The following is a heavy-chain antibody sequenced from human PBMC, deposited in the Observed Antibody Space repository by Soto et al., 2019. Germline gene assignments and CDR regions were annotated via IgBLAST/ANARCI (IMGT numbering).Heavy chain of an antibody. D-gene: IGHD2-8*01. Sequence: EVQLLESGGGLVQPGGSLRLSCAASGFTFNSFALNWVRQAPGKGLEWVSIISGSADSTFYADSVKGRFTISRDNSKNMLYLQINSLRAEDTAVYYCAKTRGAMIYAISVYGMDVWGQGTTVTVSS. CDR3: AKTRGAMIYAISVYGMDV. CDR2: ISGSADST. CDR1: GFTFNSFA. J-gene: IGHJ6*02. V-gene: IGHV3-23*01.